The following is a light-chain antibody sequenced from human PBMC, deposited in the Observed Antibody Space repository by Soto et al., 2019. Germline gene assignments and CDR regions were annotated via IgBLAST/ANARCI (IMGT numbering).Light chain of an antibody. Sequence: QSVLTQPPSVSGAPGQSITISCTGTSSNIGAGCDVHWYQQLPGTAPKLLIYGNTNRPSDFPDRFSGSKSGTSASLAITGLQAEDEADYYCQSYDSSLSGVVFGGGTKLTVL. CDR2: GNT. V-gene: IGLV1-40*01. CDR3: QSYDSSLSGVV. J-gene: IGLJ2*01. CDR1: SSNIGAGCD.